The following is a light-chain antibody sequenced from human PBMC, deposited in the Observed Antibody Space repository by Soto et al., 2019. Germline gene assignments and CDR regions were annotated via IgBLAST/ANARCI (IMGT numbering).Light chain of an antibody. J-gene: IGLJ3*02. CDR3: SSYTTTSTLV. CDR2: EVR. V-gene: IGLV2-14*01. Sequence: QSVLTQPASVSGSPGQSITIACTGTNRDVGSYNLVSWYQQRPGEAPKLIISEVRNRPSGISYRFTGSKSGNTASLTISELQAEDEADYYCSSYTTTSTLVFGGGTKVTVL. CDR1: NRDVGSYNL.